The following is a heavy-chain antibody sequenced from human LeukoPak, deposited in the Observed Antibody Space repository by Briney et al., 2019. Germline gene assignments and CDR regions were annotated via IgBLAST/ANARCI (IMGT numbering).Heavy chain of an antibody. V-gene: IGHV3-30-3*01. D-gene: IGHD6-13*01. CDR2: ISYDGSNK. Sequence: PGSSLRLSCAASGFTFSSYAMHWVRQAPGKGLERVAVISYDGSNKYYADSVKGRFTISRDNSKNTLYLQMNSLRAEDTAVYYCARGPGGWYSSSWYSGWFDPWGQGTLVTVSS. CDR1: GFTFSSYA. J-gene: IGHJ5*02. CDR3: ARGPGGWYSSSWYSGWFDP.